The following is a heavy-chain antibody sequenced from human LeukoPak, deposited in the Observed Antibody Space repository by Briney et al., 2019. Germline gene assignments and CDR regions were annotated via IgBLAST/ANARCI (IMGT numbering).Heavy chain of an antibody. J-gene: IGHJ5*02. Sequence: SETLSLTCTVSGGSISSYYWSWIRQPPGKGLEWIGYIYATGSTNYNPSLKSRVTISVDTSKNQFPLNLRSVTAADTAVYYCARHGSVRSPLGPWGQGTLVTVSS. D-gene: IGHD3-10*01. CDR3: ARHGSVRSPLGP. V-gene: IGHV4-4*09. CDR2: IYATGST. CDR1: GGSISSYY.